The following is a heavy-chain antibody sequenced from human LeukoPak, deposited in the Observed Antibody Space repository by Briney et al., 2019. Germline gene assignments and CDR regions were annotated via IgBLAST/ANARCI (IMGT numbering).Heavy chain of an antibody. CDR3: ARGGSSGSVSDY. D-gene: IGHD6-19*01. Sequence: RPGGSLRLSCAASGFTFSSYSMNWVRQAPGKGLEWVSSISSSSSYIYHADSVKGRFTISRDNAKNSLYLQMNSLRAEDTAVYYCARGGSSGSVSDYWGQGTLVTVSS. J-gene: IGHJ4*02. CDR1: GFTFSSYS. V-gene: IGHV3-21*01. CDR2: ISSSSSYI.